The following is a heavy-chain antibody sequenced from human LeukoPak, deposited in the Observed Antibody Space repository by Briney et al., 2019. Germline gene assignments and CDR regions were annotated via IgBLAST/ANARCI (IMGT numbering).Heavy chain of an antibody. CDR3: ARGGPNSSGYAGDGFDV. CDR1: GFTFSSYA. J-gene: IGHJ3*01. V-gene: IGHV3-53*01. CDR2: IYSGGYT. Sequence: GGSLRLSCAASGFTFSSYAMSWVRQAPGKGLEWVSLIYSGGYTYYADSVKGRFTISRDNSKNTLYLQMNSLRAEDTAVYFCARGGPNSSGYAGDGFDVWGQGTMVAVSS. D-gene: IGHD3-22*01.